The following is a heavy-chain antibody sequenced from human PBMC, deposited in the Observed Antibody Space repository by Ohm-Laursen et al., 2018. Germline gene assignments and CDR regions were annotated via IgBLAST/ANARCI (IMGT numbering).Heavy chain of an antibody. D-gene: IGHD3-22*01. CDR2: ISSSGSTI. J-gene: IGHJ4*02. CDR3: AADSSGYYSDYFDY. Sequence: SLRLSCAASGFTFDDYAMHWVRQAPGKELEWVSYISSSGSTIYYADSVKGRFTISRDNAKNSLYLQMNSLRAEDTAVYYCAADSSGYYSDYFDYWGQGTLVTVTS. CDR1: GFTFDDYA. V-gene: IGHV3-11*01.